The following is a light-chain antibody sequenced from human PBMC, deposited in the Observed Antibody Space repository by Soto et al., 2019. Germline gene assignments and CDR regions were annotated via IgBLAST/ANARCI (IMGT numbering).Light chain of an antibody. Sequence: EIVLTQSPGTLSLSPGERATLSCRASQSVTGSYLAWYQQKPGQAPRLLIYGASSRASGIPDRFSGSGSGTDFTLTISRREPEDFAVDYCQQYGSSPPVTFGPGTKVDIK. CDR1: QSVTGSY. J-gene: IGKJ3*01. V-gene: IGKV3-20*01. CDR3: QQYGSSPPVT. CDR2: GAS.